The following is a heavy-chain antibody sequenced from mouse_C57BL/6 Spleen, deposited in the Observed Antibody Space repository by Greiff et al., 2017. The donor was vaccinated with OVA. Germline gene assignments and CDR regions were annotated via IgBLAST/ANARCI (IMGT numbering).Heavy chain of an antibody. CDR1: GFTFSDYG. J-gene: IGHJ3*01. D-gene: IGHD1-1*01. CDR3: ARDNYYGSSDRFAY. V-gene: IGHV5-17*01. CDR2: ISSGSSTI. Sequence: DVHLVESGGGLVKPGGSLKLSCAASGFTFSDYGMHWVRQAPEKGLEWVAYISSGSSTIYYADTVKGRFTISRDNAKNTLFLQMTSLRSEDTAMYYCARDNYYGSSDRFAYWGQGTLVTVSA.